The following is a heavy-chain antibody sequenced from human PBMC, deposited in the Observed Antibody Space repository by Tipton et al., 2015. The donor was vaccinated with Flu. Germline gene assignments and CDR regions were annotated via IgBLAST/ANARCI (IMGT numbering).Heavy chain of an antibody. CDR3: ARVNRSWLVP. V-gene: IGHV4-59*13. D-gene: IGHD3-22*01. CDR1: GGSISDYY. Sequence: LRLSCSLSGGSISDYYYTWIRQPPGKGLEWIGSIFYTGNTDYSPSLKSRVTISLDTSKNQFSLELTSMTAADTAVYYCARVNRSWLVPWGQGTTVIVSS. J-gene: IGHJ3*01. CDR2: IFYTGNT.